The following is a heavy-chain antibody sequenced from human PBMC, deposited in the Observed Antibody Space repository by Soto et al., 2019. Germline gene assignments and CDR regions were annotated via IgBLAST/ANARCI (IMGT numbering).Heavy chain of an antibody. CDR3: ARAHAPTLPFDY. CDR1: GGSMRNDY. J-gene: IGHJ4*01. V-gene: IGHV4-59*01. CDR2: IFHSGNA. D-gene: IGHD2-15*01. Sequence: SETLSLTCTVSGGSMRNDYWSWIRQPPGKRLEWIGFIFHSGNAKYNPSLKSRVTISIDTSKSQFSLSLDSVTAADTAVYFCARAHAPTLPFDYWGLGTLVTASS.